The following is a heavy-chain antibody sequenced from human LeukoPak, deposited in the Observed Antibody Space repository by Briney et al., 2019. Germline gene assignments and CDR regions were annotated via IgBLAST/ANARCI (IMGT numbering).Heavy chain of an antibody. Sequence: ASVTVSFMVSGYTLTELSMHWVRQAPGEGREWMGGFDPEDGKTIYAQKFQGRVTMTEDTSKDPAYMVLRSLGAEDTAVYYCATVLRVLLTRSELDPWGQGTLVTGSS. CDR3: ATVLRVLLTRSELDP. J-gene: IGHJ5*02. V-gene: IGHV1-24*01. CDR1: GYTLTELS. D-gene: IGHD4-11*01. CDR2: FDPEDGKT.